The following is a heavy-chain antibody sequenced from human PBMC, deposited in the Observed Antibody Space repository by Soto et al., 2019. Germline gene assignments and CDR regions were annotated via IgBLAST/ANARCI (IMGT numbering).Heavy chain of an antibody. V-gene: IGHV3-23*01. D-gene: IGHD6-19*01. CDR2: ISGSGTTT. J-gene: IGHJ4*02. Sequence: PGGSLRLSCAASGFTFSSFAMSWVRQAPGKGLEWVSIISGSGTTTYYAESVKGRFTISRDNSKNTLYLHIQSLRAEDTAVYYCAKDEGSGWYYFDYWGQGALVTVSS. CDR1: GFTFSSFA. CDR3: AKDEGSGWYYFDY.